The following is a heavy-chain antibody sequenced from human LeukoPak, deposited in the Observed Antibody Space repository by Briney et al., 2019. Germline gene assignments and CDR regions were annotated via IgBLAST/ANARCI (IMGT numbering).Heavy chain of an antibody. V-gene: IGHV4-39*07. CDR2: IYYSGST. D-gene: IGHD3-22*01. CDR3: ASSPIVYYYDSSGSAPGDAFDI. CDR1: NDSISTSSYF. J-gene: IGHJ3*02. Sequence: SETLSLTCTVSNDSISTSSYFWGWLRQPPGKGLEWIGSIYYSGSTHYNPSLKSRVTISADTSKNQFSLKLSSVTAADTAVYYCASSPIVYYYDSSGSAPGDAFDIWGQGTMVTVSS.